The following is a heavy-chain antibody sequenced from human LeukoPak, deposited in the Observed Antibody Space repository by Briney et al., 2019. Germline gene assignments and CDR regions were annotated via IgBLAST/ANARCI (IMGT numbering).Heavy chain of an antibody. D-gene: IGHD6-13*01. V-gene: IGHV4-34*01. CDR2: INHSGST. CDR1: GGSFSCYY. Sequence: PSETLSLTCAVYGGSFSCYYWSWIRQPPGKGLELVGEINHSGSTNYNPSLQSRVTISVDTPKNQFSLKLSSVTAADTAVYYCARGTRGRAAAGIGYWGQGTLVTVSS. J-gene: IGHJ4*02. CDR3: ARGTRGRAAAGIGY.